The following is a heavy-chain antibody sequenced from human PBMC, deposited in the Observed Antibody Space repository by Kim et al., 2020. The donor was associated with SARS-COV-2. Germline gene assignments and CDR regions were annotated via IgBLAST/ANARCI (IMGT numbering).Heavy chain of an antibody. V-gene: IGHV3-74*01. Sequence: GGSLRLSCAASGFTFSSYWMHWVRQAPGKGLVWVSRINSDGSSTSYADSVKGRFTISRDNAKNTLYLQMNSLRAEDTAVYYCASEQVVTAILVYYYYGMDVWGQGTTVTVSS. CDR1: GFTFSSYW. J-gene: IGHJ6*02. CDR2: INSDGSST. CDR3: ASEQVVTAILVYYYYGMDV. D-gene: IGHD2-21*02.